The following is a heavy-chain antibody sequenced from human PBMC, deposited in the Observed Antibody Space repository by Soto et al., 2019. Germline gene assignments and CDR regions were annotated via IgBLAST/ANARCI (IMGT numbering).Heavy chain of an antibody. D-gene: IGHD3-10*01. Sequence: QVQLVQSGAEVKKPGSSVKVSCKASGGIFSSYTMSWVRQSPGQGLECMGRIIPILGIANYAQKFQGRVTITADKSTSTAYMELSRRRSEDTAVYYCAREVSEVLWFGELFPYFDYWGQGTMVTDSS. CDR1: GGIFSSYT. V-gene: IGHV1-69*08. CDR3: AREVSEVLWFGELFPYFDY. J-gene: IGHJ4*02. CDR2: IIPILGIA.